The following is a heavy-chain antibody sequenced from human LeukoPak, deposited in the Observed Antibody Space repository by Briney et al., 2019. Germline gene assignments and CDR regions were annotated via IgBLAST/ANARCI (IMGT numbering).Heavy chain of an antibody. CDR2: ISSSSSTI. CDR3: AREGYNWNDSRFYYYYYMDV. CDR1: GFTFSSYS. Sequence: GGSLRLSCAASGFTFSSYSMNWVRQAPGKGLEWVSYISSSSSTIYYADSAKGRFTISRDNAKNSLYLQMNSLRDEDTAVYYCAREGYNWNDSRFYYYYYMDVWGKGTTVTVSS. D-gene: IGHD1-20*01. J-gene: IGHJ6*03. V-gene: IGHV3-48*02.